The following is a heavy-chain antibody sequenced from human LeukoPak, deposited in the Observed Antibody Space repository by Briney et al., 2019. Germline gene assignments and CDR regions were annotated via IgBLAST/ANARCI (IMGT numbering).Heavy chain of an antibody. CDR2: ISSSGSTT. CDR3: ARLRLRINWFDP. Sequence: GGSLRLSCAASGFTFSSYEMNWVRQAQGKGLEWVSYISSSGSTTYYADSVKGRFTISRDKAKNTLYLQMNSLRAEDTAVYYCARLRLRINWFDPGGQGTLVTVSS. J-gene: IGHJ5*02. CDR1: GFTFSSYE. V-gene: IGHV3-48*03. D-gene: IGHD1-14*01.